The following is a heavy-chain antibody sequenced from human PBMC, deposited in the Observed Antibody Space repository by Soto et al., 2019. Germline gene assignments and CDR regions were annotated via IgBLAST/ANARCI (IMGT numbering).Heavy chain of an antibody. J-gene: IGHJ5*02. Sequence: QVQLQESGPGLVKPSETLSLTCTVSGDSINAYYWNWVRQPPGEGLEWIGYIYYSGSTSYNPSLKDRVTISLDTSKNQFSLKLSSVTAADTAVYYCARGGGSYYKYWFDPWGQGTLVTVSS. D-gene: IGHD1-26*01. V-gene: IGHV4-59*01. CDR3: ARGGGSYYKYWFDP. CDR2: IYYSGST. CDR1: GDSINAYY.